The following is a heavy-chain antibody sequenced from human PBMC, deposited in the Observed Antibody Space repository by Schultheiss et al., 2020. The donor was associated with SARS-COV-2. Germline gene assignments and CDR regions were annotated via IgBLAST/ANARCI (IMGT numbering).Heavy chain of an antibody. Sequence: SETLSLTCAVSGGSISSYYWSWIRQPPGKGLEWIGEINHSGSTNYNPSLKSLVTISVDTSKNQFSLKLSSVTAADTAVYYCARDLGYSNPTTSYFDYWGQGTLVTVSS. CDR3: ARDLGYSNPTTSYFDY. CDR1: GGSISSYY. CDR2: INHSGST. J-gene: IGHJ4*02. D-gene: IGHD4-11*01. V-gene: IGHV4-34*01.